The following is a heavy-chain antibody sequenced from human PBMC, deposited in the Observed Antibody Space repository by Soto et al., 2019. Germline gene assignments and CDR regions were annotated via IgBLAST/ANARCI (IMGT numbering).Heavy chain of an antibody. J-gene: IGHJ6*03. V-gene: IGHV3-11*01. CDR2: ISSSGSTI. CDR3: ASPITGTNRNYYYYYMDV. CDR1: GFTFSDYY. Sequence: QVQLVESGGGLVKPGGSLRLSCAASGFTFSDYYMSWIRQAPGKGLEWVSYISSSGSTIYYADSVKGRFTISRDNAKNSLYLQMNSMRAEDTAVYYCASPITGTNRNYYYYYMDVWGKGTTVTVSS. D-gene: IGHD1-7*01.